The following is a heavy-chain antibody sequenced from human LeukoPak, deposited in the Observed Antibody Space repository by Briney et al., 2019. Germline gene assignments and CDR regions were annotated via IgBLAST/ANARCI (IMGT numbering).Heavy chain of an antibody. CDR2: VTSGSIYI. J-gene: IGHJ3*01. V-gene: IGHV3-21*01. CDR3: AKEGDATAAAGMGGFDL. Sequence: GGSLRLSCEASGLTFVGYTMNWVRQTPGGGLEWVSSVTSGSIYIYYADSVKGRFTISRDSATNSLYLQMNSLRVEDTGVYYCAKEGDATAAAGMGGFDLWGRGTMVTVSS. D-gene: IGHD6-13*01. CDR1: GLTFVGYT.